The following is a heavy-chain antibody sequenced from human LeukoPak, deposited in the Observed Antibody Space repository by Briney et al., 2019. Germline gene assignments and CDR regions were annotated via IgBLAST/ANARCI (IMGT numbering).Heavy chain of an antibody. CDR3: ATGSSSRWANDAFDI. J-gene: IGHJ3*02. D-gene: IGHD6-19*01. CDR1: GYTFTSYD. Sequence: ASVKVSCKASGYTFTSYDINWVRQATGQGLEWMGWMNPNSGNTGYAQKFQGRVTMTRNTSISTAYMELSSLRSEDTAVYYCATGSSSRWANDAFDIWGQGTMVTVSS. CDR2: MNPNSGNT. V-gene: IGHV1-8*01.